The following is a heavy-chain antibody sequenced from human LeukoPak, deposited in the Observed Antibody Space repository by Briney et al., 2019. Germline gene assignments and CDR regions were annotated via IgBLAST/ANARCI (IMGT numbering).Heavy chain of an antibody. V-gene: IGHV4-59*01. J-gene: IGHJ4*02. Sequence: KPSETLSLTCTVSGGSISSYYWSWIRQPPGKGLEWIGYIYYSGSTNYNPSLKSRVTISVDTSKNQFSLKLSSVTAADTAVYYCARGVYSSSWPFDYWGQGTLVTVSS. CDR1: GGSISSYY. CDR2: IYYSGST. D-gene: IGHD6-13*01. CDR3: ARGVYSSSWPFDY.